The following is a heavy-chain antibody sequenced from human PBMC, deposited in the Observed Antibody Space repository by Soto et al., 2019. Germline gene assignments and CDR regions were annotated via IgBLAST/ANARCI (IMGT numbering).Heavy chain of an antibody. V-gene: IGHV3-23*01. CDR3: AKLYRNRLLSNQHGPSYNWFDP. J-gene: IGHJ5*02. CDR1: GFTFSNYA. CDR2: IGDSGDST. D-gene: IGHD2-21*01. Sequence: GGSLRLSCAASGFTFSNYAMTWVRQAPGKGLEWVSGIGDSGDSTYYADTVKGRFTISRDNSKNTLYLQMNSLRAEDTAIYNCAKLYRNRLLSNQHGPSYNWFDPWGQGTLVTVSS.